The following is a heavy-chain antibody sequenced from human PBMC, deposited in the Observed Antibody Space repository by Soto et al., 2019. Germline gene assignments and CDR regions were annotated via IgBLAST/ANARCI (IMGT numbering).Heavy chain of an antibody. D-gene: IGHD3-3*01. CDR2: IYPGDSDT. V-gene: IGHV5-51*01. J-gene: IGHJ6*02. Sequence: GESLKISCKGSGYSFTSYWIGWVRQMPGKVLEWMGIIYPGDSDTRYSPSFQGQVTISADKSISTAYLQWSSLKASDTAMYYCARSHHEFLRGPLYYGMDVWGQGXTLTVFS. CDR1: GYSFTSYW. CDR3: ARSHHEFLRGPLYYGMDV.